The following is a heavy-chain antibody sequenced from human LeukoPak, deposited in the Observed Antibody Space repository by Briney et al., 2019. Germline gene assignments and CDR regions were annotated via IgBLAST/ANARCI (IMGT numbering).Heavy chain of an antibody. D-gene: IGHD6-13*01. CDR3: ARFQSRWYWFDP. J-gene: IGHJ5*02. CDR1: GGSISSYY. Sequence: SETLSLTCTVSGGSISSYYWSWIRQPPGKGLEWIGYIYYSGSTNYNPSLKSRVTISVDTSKNQFPLKLSSVTAADTAVYYCARFQSRWYWFDPWGQGTLVTVSS. CDR2: IYYSGST. V-gene: IGHV4-59*01.